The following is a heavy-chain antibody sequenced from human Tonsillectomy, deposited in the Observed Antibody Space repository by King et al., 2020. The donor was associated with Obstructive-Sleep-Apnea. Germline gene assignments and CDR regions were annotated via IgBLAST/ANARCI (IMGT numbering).Heavy chain of an antibody. CDR3: AREGRVDTAMGLFDY. CDR1: GGSISSGGYS. J-gene: IGHJ4*02. V-gene: IGHV4-30-4*07. D-gene: IGHD5-18*01. Sequence: VQLQESGPGLVKPSQTLSLTCAVSGGSISSGGYSWSWIRQPPGKGLEWIGYIYYSGSTYYNPSLKSRVTISVDTSKNQFSLKLSSVTAADTAVYYCAREGRVDTAMGLFDYWGQGTLVTVSS. CDR2: IYYSGST.